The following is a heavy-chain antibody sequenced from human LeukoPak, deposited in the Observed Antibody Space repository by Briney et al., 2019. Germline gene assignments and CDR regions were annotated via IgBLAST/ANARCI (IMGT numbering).Heavy chain of an antibody. D-gene: IGHD1-14*01. CDR2: AYHSGST. CDR3: ARTPGNTLDY. CDR1: DGSITSHY. V-gene: IGHV4-59*11. Sequence: SGTLSLTCSVSDGSITSHYWSWIRQPPGRGLEWIGYAYHSGSTNYNPSLKSRVTISVDTSKNQFSLKLNSMTAADTAVYYCARTPGNTLDYWGQGTLVTVSS. J-gene: IGHJ4*02.